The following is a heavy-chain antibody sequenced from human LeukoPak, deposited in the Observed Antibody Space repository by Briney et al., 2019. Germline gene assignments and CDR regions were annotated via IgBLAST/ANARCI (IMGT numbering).Heavy chain of an antibody. CDR3: AKDRGLYSGSYDY. Sequence: GGSLRLSCAASGFTFSSYEMNWVRQAPGKGLEWVSYISRSGSTIYYADSVKGRFTISRDNSKNTLYLQMNSLRAEDTAVYYCAKDRGLYSGSYDYWGQGTLVTVSS. CDR2: ISRSGSTI. D-gene: IGHD1-26*01. CDR1: GFTFSSYE. V-gene: IGHV3-48*03. J-gene: IGHJ4*02.